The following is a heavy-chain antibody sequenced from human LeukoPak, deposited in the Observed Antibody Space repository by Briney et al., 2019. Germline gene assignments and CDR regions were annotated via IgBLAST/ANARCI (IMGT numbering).Heavy chain of an antibody. CDR3: ARVGAAAGPTDY. V-gene: IGHV3-33*01. Sequence: PGGSLRLSCAASGFTFSSYGMHWVRQAPGKRLEWVAVIWYDGSNKYYADSVKGRFTISRDNSKNTLYLQMNSLRAEDTAVYYCARVGAAAGPTDYWGQGTLVTVSS. CDR2: IWYDGSNK. CDR1: GFTFSSYG. D-gene: IGHD6-13*01. J-gene: IGHJ4*02.